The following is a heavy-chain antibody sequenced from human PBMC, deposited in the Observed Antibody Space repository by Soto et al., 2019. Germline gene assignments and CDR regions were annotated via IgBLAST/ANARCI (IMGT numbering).Heavy chain of an antibody. D-gene: IGHD3-16*01. CDR2: ISWNSGSI. Sequence: EVQLVESGGGLVQPGRSLRLSCAASGFTFDDYAMHWVRQAPGKGLEWVSGISWNSGSIGYADSVKGRFTISRDNAKNSLYLQMNSLRAEDTALYYCAKDNVRRPPGYLFGWFDPWGQGTLVTVSS. J-gene: IGHJ5*02. V-gene: IGHV3-9*01. CDR1: GFTFDDYA. CDR3: AKDNVRRPPGYLFGWFDP.